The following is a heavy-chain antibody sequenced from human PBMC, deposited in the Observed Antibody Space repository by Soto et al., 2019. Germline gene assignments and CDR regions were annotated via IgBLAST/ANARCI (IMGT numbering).Heavy chain of an antibody. Sequence: ASVKVSCKASGYRFTSYGISWVRQAPGQGLEWLGWVSPYDGYTNYAQILQGRVSMTTDTSTKTAYMEVRSLRSDDTAVYYCARGGYYDSSGSRNYFYYGMNVWGQGTTVTVSS. CDR1: GYRFTSYG. J-gene: IGHJ6*02. D-gene: IGHD3-22*01. CDR2: VSPYDGYT. CDR3: ARGGYYDSSGSRNYFYYGMNV. V-gene: IGHV1-18*01.